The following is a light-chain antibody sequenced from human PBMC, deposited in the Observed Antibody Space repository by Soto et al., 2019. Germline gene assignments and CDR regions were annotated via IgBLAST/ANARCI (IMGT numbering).Light chain of an antibody. CDR3: QQHGASPPIT. V-gene: IGKV3-20*01. CDR1: QSVSSYY. CDR2: GAS. J-gene: IGKJ5*01. Sequence: IVLTQSPGTLSLSPGERATLSCRASQSVSSYYLAWYQQKPGQAPRLLIYGASSRATGIPDRFSGSGSGTDFTLTISRLEPEDFTVYYCQQHGASPPITFGQGTRLEIK.